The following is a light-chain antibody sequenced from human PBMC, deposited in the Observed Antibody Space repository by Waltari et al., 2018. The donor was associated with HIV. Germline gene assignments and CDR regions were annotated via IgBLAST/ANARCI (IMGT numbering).Light chain of an antibody. CDR2: QDN. V-gene: IGLV3-1*01. CDR1: KLGDDY. CDR3: QAWDNSAAV. J-gene: IGLJ1*01. Sequence: SYELTQPPSVSVSPGQTAIITCSGAKLGDDYAYWYQQRPGQSPVLVIHQDNKRPSGIPERFSGSSSGNTATLTISGTQAMDEADYYCQAWDNSAAVFGTGTKLTVL.